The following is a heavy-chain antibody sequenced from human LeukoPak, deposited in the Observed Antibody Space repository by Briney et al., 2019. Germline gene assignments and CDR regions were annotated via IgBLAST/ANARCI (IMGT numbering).Heavy chain of an antibody. V-gene: IGHV4-34*01. Sequence: PSETLSLTCAVYGGSFSGYCWSWIRQPPGKGLEWIGEINHSGSTNYNPSLKSRVTISVDTSKNQFSLKLSSVTAADTAVCYCARGGHGSGSYYNYINRYYYGMDVWGQGTTVTVSS. CDR1: GGSFSGYC. J-gene: IGHJ6*02. D-gene: IGHD3-10*01. CDR3: ARGGHGSGSYYNYINRYYYGMDV. CDR2: INHSGST.